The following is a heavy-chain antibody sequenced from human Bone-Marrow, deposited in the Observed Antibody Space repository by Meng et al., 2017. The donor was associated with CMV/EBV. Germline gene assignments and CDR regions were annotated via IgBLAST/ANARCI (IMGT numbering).Heavy chain of an antibody. D-gene: IGHD3-3*01. V-gene: IGHV3-7*01. J-gene: IGHJ4*02. CDR1: GFSFNTYW. CDR2: IKEDGSEK. Sequence: GESLKISCGVSGFSFNTYWMSWVRQAPGKGLEWVANIKEDGSEKHYVDSVKGRFIISRDNAKNSLYLQMNSLRAEDTAVYYCARDSGYDFWSGYSTYYFDYWGQGPLVTVSS. CDR3: ARDSGYDFWSGYSTYYFDY.